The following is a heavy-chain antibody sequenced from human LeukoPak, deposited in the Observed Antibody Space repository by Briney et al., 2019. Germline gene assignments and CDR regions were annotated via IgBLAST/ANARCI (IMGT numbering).Heavy chain of an antibody. J-gene: IGHJ5*02. V-gene: IGHV3-74*01. CDR3: ARSQDFWSGLNWFDV. Sequence: GGSLRLSCAASGFPFANTWMHWVRQAPGKGLVWVSLINNDGSTTNYADSVKGRFTISRDNPRNSVFLQMNSLRAEDTAVYYCARSQDFWSGLNWFDVWGQGTLVSVSS. CDR2: INNDGSTT. CDR1: GFPFANTW. D-gene: IGHD3-3*01.